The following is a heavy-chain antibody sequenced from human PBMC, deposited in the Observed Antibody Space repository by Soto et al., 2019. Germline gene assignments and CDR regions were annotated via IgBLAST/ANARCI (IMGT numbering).Heavy chain of an antibody. CDR3: ATDQSFDRNYYYGLDV. CDR1: GYPFTSYG. V-gene: IGHV1-18*01. CDR2: ISPFNGNT. Sequence: ASVKVSCKASGYPFTSYGISWVRQAPGQGLERMGWISPFNGNTYYAQDLQGRVSMITDTSTSTIYMELRTLRSDDTAVYYCATDQSFDRNYYYGLDVWGQGATVTVSS. J-gene: IGHJ6*02.